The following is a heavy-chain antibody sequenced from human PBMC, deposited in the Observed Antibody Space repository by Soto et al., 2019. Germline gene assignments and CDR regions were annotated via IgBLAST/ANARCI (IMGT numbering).Heavy chain of an antibody. J-gene: IGHJ3*02. CDR3: AKEYYGSGMGAFDI. CDR2: ISYDGSNK. CDR1: GFTFSSYG. D-gene: IGHD3-10*01. V-gene: IGHV3-30*18. Sequence: GGSLRLSCAASGFTFSSYGMHWVRQAPGKGLEWVAVISYDGSNKYYADSVKGRFTISRDNSKNTLYLQMNSLRAEDTAVYYCAKEYYGSGMGAFDIWGQGTMVTVSS.